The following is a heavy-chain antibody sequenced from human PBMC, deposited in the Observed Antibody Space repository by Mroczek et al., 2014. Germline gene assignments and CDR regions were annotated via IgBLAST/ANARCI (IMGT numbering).Heavy chain of an antibody. Sequence: ESGGGVVQPGRSLRLSCAASGFTFSSYGMHWVRQAPGKGLEWVAVISYDGSNKYYADSVKGRFTISRDNSKNTLYLQMNSLRAEDTAVYYCARDGALGVVAANGERMERGLYYYDSSASVGLDYVGPGNPWSPSP. CDR3: ARDGALGVVAANGERMERGLYYYDSSASVGLDY. J-gene: IGHJ4*02. V-gene: IGHV3-30*03. CDR2: ISYDGSNK. D-gene: IGHD3-22*01. CDR1: GFTFSSYG.